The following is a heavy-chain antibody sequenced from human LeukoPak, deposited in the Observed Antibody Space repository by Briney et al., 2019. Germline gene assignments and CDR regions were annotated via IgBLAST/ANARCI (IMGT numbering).Heavy chain of an antibody. V-gene: IGHV1-46*01. CDR2: ISPTGDRI. CDR3: AIGYYFDY. Sequence: ASVKISCKPCGYSLTTYYLHWVRQVPGQGLEWMGLISPTGDRINYAQTFQGRLTVTRDTSTSTVNMELSSLRSEDTAVYFCAIGYYFDYWGQGTLVSVSS. CDR1: GYSLTTYY. J-gene: IGHJ4*02.